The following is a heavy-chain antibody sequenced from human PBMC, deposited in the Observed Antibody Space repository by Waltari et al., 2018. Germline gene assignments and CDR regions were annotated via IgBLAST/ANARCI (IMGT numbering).Heavy chain of an antibody. J-gene: IGHJ1*01. CDR3: ARGYLRGWEQIGH. Sequence: EVQLLESGGGLAQPGGSLRLSCAASGFTLSAYVMTWVRQTPGKGLEWVSSITGRGSNTYYADSVKGRFSISRDNSKNTLYLQMDSLRVGDTAMYYCARGYLRGWEQIGHWGQGTLVTVSS. CDR1: GFTLSAYV. V-gene: IGHV3-23*01. D-gene: IGHD6-19*01. CDR2: ITGRGSNT.